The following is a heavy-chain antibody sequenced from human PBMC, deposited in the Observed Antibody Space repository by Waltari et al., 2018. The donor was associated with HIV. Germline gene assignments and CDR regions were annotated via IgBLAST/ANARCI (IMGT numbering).Heavy chain of an antibody. J-gene: IGHJ4*01. CDR2: ISYDGRHI. CDR3: AKEGWDLLEFGYYFDS. D-gene: IGHD1-26*01. V-gene: IGHV3-30*18. Sequence: QVQLVESGGGVVQPGGSLSLSCVASGFTFDNYGIHWVRQAPGKGLDWVASISYDGRHIYYADSVNGRFTISRDNSKNTVYLQMTSLRPEDTTVYSCAKEGWDLLEFGYYFDSWGQGTLVTVSS. CDR1: GFTFDNYG.